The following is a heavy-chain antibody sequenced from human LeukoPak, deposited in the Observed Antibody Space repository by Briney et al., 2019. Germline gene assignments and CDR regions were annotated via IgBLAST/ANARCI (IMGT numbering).Heavy chain of an antibody. Sequence: PGGSLRFSCAASGFTFDDYAMHWVRQAPGKGLEWVSGISWNSGSIGYADSVKGRFTISRDNAKNTLYLQMNSLRAEDTAVYYCAKKYYYDSSEFDPWGQGTLVTVSS. J-gene: IGHJ5*02. D-gene: IGHD3-22*01. CDR2: ISWNSGSI. CDR1: GFTFDDYA. CDR3: AKKYYYDSSEFDP. V-gene: IGHV3-9*01.